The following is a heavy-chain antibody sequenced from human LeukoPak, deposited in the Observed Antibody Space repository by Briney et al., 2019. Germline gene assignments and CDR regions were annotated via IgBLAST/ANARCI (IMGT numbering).Heavy chain of an antibody. J-gene: IGHJ5*02. D-gene: IGHD6-19*01. CDR1: GGSVSSGSYY. Sequence: SETLSLTCTVSGGSVSSGSYYWSWIRQPPGKGLEWIGYISYSGSTNYNPSLKSRVTISVDTSKNQFSLRLSSVTAADTAVYYCAATSGWFLPFDPWGQGTLVTVSS. V-gene: IGHV4-61*01. CDR3: AATSGWFLPFDP. CDR2: ISYSGST.